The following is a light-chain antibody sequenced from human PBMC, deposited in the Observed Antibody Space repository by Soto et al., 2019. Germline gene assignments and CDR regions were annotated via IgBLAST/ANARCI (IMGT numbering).Light chain of an antibody. Sequence: QSVLTQPPSVSGSPGQRVTISCTGSTSNIGASYDVHWYQQFPGTAPKLLIYRDTHRPSGVPNRFSGVKSGTSASLAIFGLQPWDEAHYYCQSYDNSLKGYVFVTGTKLTVL. CDR1: TSNIGASYD. V-gene: IGLV1-40*01. J-gene: IGLJ1*01. CDR2: RDT. CDR3: QSYDNSLKGYV.